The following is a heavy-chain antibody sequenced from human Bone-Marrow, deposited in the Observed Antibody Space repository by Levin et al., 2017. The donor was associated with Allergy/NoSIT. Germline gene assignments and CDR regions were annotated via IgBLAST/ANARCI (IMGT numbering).Heavy chain of an antibody. CDR3: ARRNDSVPLWFAVDS. Sequence: KTSAPLSLPFPFSVFSLLISSFTCLLPPPGPFLSFLGSISSRGTTNYNPSLKSRVTISVDTYKNKFSLKLSSVTAAATALYYCARRNDSVPLWFAVDSWRQGTLVTVSS. D-gene: IGHD2-21*01. CDR2: ISSRGTT. V-gene: IGHV4-59*01. CDR1: VFSLLISS. J-gene: IGHJ4*02.